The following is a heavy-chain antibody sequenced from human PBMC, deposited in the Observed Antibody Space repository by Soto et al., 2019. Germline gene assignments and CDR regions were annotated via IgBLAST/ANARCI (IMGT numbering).Heavy chain of an antibody. CDR3: ARGKKQLGYYYYYMDV. Sequence: QVQLQESGPGLVKPSETLSLTCTVSGGSISSYYWSWIRQPPGKGLEWIGYIYYSGSTNYNPALMSRVTISVDTSKNQFSLKLSSVTAADTAVYYCARGKKQLGYYYYYMDVWGKGTTVTVSS. J-gene: IGHJ6*03. D-gene: IGHD6-13*01. V-gene: IGHV4-59*01. CDR2: IYYSGST. CDR1: GGSISSYY.